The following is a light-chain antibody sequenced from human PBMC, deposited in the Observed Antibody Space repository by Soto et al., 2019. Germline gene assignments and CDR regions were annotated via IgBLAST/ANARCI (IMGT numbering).Light chain of an antibody. CDR2: GAS. V-gene: IGKV3-20*01. Sequence: EIVLTQSPGTLSLSPGERATLSCRASQSVSSSYLAWYQQKPGQAPRLLIYGASSRATGIPDRFSGSGSGTYFTLTSSRLATEDFAVYYCQHYGSSPKTFGQGTKVEIK. J-gene: IGKJ1*01. CDR3: QHYGSSPKT. CDR1: QSVSSSY.